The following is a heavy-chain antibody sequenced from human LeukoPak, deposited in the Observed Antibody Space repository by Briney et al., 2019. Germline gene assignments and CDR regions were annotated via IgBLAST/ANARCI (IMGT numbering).Heavy chain of an antibody. CDR2: IHYRGNT. D-gene: IGHD5-24*01. CDR3: ARRRVEMAPTSEGNWFDP. Sequence: TSETLSLTCTVSGDSIGNYFWSWIRQPPGKGLEWIGSIHYRGNTNYNPSLKSRVTISVDTSKNLFSLNLSSVTAADTAVYRGARRRVEMAPTSEGNWFDPWGQGTLVTVSS. J-gene: IGHJ5*02. CDR1: GDSIGNYF. V-gene: IGHV4-59*08.